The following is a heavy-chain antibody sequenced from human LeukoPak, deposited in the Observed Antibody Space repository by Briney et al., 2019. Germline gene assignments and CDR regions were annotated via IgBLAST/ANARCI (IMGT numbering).Heavy chain of an antibody. Sequence: SETLSLTCAVSGYSISSGYYWGWIRQPPGKGLEWIGSIYHSGSTYYNPSLKSRVTISVDTSKNQFSLKVSSVTAADTAVYYCARDRWELTPAKGWFDSWGQGTLVTVSS. CDR1: GYSISSGYY. V-gene: IGHV4-38-2*02. CDR3: ARDRWELTPAKGWFDS. CDR2: IYHSGST. J-gene: IGHJ5*01. D-gene: IGHD1-26*01.